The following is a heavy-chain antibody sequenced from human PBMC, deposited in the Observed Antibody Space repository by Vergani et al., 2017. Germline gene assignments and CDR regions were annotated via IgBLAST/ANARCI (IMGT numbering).Heavy chain of an antibody. D-gene: IGHD6-13*01. CDR1: GFTFSSYA. V-gene: IGHV1-69*01. CDR3: ARDRGSSPFDY. CDR2: IIPVFGTA. J-gene: IGHJ4*02. Sequence: VQLLESGGGLVQPGGSLRLSCAASGFTFSSYAMSWVRQAPGQGLEWMGGIIPVFGTANYAQKFQGRVTMTADESTSTAYMEVSSLRSEDTAVYYCARDRGSSPFDYWGQGTLVTVAS.